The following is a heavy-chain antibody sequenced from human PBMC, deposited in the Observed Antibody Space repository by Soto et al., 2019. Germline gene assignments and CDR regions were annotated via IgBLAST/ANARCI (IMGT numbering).Heavy chain of an antibody. CDR2: IIPILGIA. CDR1: GGTFSSYT. D-gene: IGHD6-13*01. Sequence: QVQLVQSGAEVKKPGSSVKVSCKASGGTFSSYTISWVRQAPGQGLEWMGRIIPILGIANYAQKFQGRVTITADKXTXXAYMELSSLRSEDTAVYYCARGGQQLPGPHNWFDPWGQGTLVTVSS. CDR3: ARGGQQLPGPHNWFDP. V-gene: IGHV1-69*02. J-gene: IGHJ5*02.